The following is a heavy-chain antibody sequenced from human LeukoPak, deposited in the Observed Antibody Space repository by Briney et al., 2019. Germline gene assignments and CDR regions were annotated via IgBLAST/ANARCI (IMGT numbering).Heavy chain of an antibody. V-gene: IGHV3-48*01. Sequence: GGSLRLSCVGSGFTFSSYHMNWVRQAPGKGLEWVSYISSSSTIYYADSVKGRFTISRDNAKNSLYLQTNSLRAEGTAVYYCARAQYYSDSTGYYYLHYWGQGTLVTVSS. D-gene: IGHD3-22*01. J-gene: IGHJ4*02. CDR1: GFTFSSYH. CDR3: ARAQYYSDSTGYYYLHY. CDR2: ISSSSTI.